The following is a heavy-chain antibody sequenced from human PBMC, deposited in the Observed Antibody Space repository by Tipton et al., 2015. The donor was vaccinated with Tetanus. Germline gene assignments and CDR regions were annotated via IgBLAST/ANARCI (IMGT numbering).Heavy chain of an antibody. Sequence: LRLSCTVSGGSVSSGNYYWSWIRQPPGKELEWIGYIYYSGGTNYNPSLKSRVTISVDTSKNQFSLRLNSVSAADTAVYYCARGAIFGVLTYRAFDIWGQGTMFTVSS. J-gene: IGHJ3*02. D-gene: IGHD3-3*01. V-gene: IGHV4-61*01. CDR3: ARGAIFGVLTYRAFDI. CDR2: IYYSGGT. CDR1: GGSVSSGNYY.